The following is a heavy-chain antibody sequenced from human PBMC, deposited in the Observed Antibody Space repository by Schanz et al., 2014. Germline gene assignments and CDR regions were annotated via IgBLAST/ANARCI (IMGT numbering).Heavy chain of an antibody. D-gene: IGHD6-19*01. CDR2: ISHDGNHK. V-gene: IGHV3-30*09. Sequence: HLVESGGGVAQPGTSLRLSCAGSGFNFNNYAIHWVRQAPGKGLEWVAVISHDGNHKYYTEVVKGRFVVSRDTSKATLYLQMTSLRLEDTAMSYCVRDRIGVVTGWYSGGNGFDPWGQGTLVIVSS. CDR3: VRDRIGVVTGWYSGGNGFDP. CDR1: GFNFNNYA. J-gene: IGHJ5*02.